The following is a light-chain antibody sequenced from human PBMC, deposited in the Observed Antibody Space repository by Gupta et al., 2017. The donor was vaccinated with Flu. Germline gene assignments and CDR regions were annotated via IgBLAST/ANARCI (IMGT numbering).Light chain of an antibody. J-gene: IGLJ2*01. CDR1: SSDVGGYNY. Sequence: QSALTQPPSASGSPGQSVTIPCPGTSSDVGGYNYVSWYQQHPGKAPKLMIYEVIKRPSGVLDRFSGAKSGKTASLTVSGLQAEDEANYYCSAYAGSNNFVFGGGTKVTVL. CDR2: EVI. CDR3: SAYAGSNNFV. V-gene: IGLV2-8*01.